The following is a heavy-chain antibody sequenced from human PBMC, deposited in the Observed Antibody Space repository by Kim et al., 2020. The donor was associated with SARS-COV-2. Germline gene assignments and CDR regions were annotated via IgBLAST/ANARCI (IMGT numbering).Heavy chain of an antibody. Sequence: GGSLRLSCTASGFTFGDYAMSWFRQAPGKGLEWVGFIRSKAYGGTTEYAASVKGRFTISRDDSKSIAYLQMNSLKTEDTAVYYCTRDFRSGVFPDAFDIWGQGTMVTVSS. D-gene: IGHD3-3*01. CDR3: TRDFRSGVFPDAFDI. V-gene: IGHV3-49*03. CDR2: IRSKAYGGTT. J-gene: IGHJ3*02. CDR1: GFTFGDYA.